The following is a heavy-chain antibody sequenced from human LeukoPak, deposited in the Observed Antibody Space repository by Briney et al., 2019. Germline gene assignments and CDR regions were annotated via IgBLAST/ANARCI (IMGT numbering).Heavy chain of an antibody. Sequence: SETLSLTCIVSGASISNYYWSWIRQTPEKGLEWMGHIHTSGGSSYYPSLKSRLTMSIDTSRNQLSLKLSSVTAADTALYFCARLGSYHDFWGQGALVTVSS. CDR3: ARLGSYHDF. D-gene: IGHD1-26*01. J-gene: IGHJ4*02. CDR2: IHTSGGS. V-gene: IGHV4-4*09. CDR1: GASISNYY.